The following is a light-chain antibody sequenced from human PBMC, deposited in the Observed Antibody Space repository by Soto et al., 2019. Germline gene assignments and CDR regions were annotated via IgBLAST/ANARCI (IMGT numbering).Light chain of an antibody. CDR1: SSDVGGYKY. CDR2: DVS. CDR3: CSYAGRYTYV. Sequence: QSALTQPRSMSGSPGQSVTISCTGTSSDVGGYKYVSWYQQHPGKAPKLILYDVSKRPSGVPDRFSGSKSGNMASLIISGLQAEDEADYYCCSYAGRYTYVFGTGTKLTVL. V-gene: IGLV2-11*01. J-gene: IGLJ1*01.